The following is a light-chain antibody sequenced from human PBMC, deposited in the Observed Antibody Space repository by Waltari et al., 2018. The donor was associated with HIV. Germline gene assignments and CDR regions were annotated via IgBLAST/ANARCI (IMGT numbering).Light chain of an antibody. CDR3: CSYAGTYTYV. J-gene: IGLJ1*01. CDR2: EVF. Sequence: QSALTQPRSVSGCPGQSVTISCTGTASDIGYFDYVPWYQQYPAKAPNVIIYEVFQRPSGVPDRFTASKSGITASLTISGLQDEDEADYYCCSYAGTYTYVFGSGTTVTVL. CDR1: ASDIGYFDY. V-gene: IGLV2-11*01.